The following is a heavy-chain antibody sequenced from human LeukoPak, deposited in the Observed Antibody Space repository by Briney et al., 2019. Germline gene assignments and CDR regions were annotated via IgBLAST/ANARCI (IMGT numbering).Heavy chain of an antibody. Sequence: SETLSLTCTVSGGSISSYYWSWIRQPPGKGLEWIGYIYYSGSTNYNPSLKSRVTISVDTSKNQFSLKLSSVTAADTAVYYCARGLVPYYDFWSGSNWFDPWGQGTLVTVSP. CDR1: GGSISSYY. CDR2: IYYSGST. V-gene: IGHV4-59*08. J-gene: IGHJ5*02. CDR3: ARGLVPYYDFWSGSNWFDP. D-gene: IGHD3-3*01.